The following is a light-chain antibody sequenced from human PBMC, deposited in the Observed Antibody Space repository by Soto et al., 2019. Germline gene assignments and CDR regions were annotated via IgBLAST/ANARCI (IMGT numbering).Light chain of an antibody. Sequence: QSALTQPASVSGSPGQSITISCTGTSSDVGDYDYVSWYQQHPGKAPKLMIYEVRNRPSGVSNRFSGSKSGNTASLAISGPQAEDEANYYCSSYTNSNTWVFGGGTKLTVL. CDR3: SSYTNSNTWV. CDR2: EVR. V-gene: IGLV2-14*01. CDR1: SSDVGDYDY. J-gene: IGLJ3*02.